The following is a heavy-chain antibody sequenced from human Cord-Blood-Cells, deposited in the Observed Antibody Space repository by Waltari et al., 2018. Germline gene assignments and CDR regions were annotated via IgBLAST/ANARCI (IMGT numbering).Heavy chain of an antibody. CDR3: AGDNLGIDYLDY. J-gene: IGHJ4*02. V-gene: IGHV4-38-2*02. CDR1: GYSISSGYY. Sequence: QVQLQESGPGLVKPSETLSLTCAVSGYSISSGYYWGCIRQPPGKGLGWIGRIYHSGRNYYTPTLKSRVTISVDTAKTQFSLKLSSVTAADTAVYYCAGDNLGIDYLDYWGQGTLVTVSS. D-gene: IGHD7-27*01. CDR2: IYHSGRN.